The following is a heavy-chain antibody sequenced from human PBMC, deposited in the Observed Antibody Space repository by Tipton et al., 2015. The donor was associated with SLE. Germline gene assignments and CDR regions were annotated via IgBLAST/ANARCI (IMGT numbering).Heavy chain of an antibody. CDR1: GGSLSSGAYY. V-gene: IGHV4-31*03. J-gene: IGHJ5*02. CDR3: ARRRGRDYGPGRGRIDP. D-gene: IGHD3-10*01. CDR2: IHHSGST. Sequence: TLSLTCTVSGGSLSSGAYYWTWIRQHPGKGLEWIGNIHHSGSTYYSPSLKSRITISEDTSKNQFSLKVNSVIAADTAVYYCARRRGRDYGPGRGRIDPWGQGILVTVSS.